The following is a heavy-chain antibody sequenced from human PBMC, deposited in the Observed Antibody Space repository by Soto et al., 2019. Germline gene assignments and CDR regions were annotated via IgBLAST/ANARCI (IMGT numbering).Heavy chain of an antibody. CDR2: IQSGGPT. CDR1: GFTVSSKY. Sequence: EVQLVESGGGLVQPGGSLRLSCAASGFTVSSKYMSWVRQAPGKGLEWVSLIQSGGPTYYADSVKGRFTNSRDTSENTVHLQMDSLRAEATAVYYCARDDVLCDGGRCYGVPLDVWGNGTTVTVSS. D-gene: IGHD2-15*01. V-gene: IGHV3-66*01. J-gene: IGHJ6*04. CDR3: ARDDVLCDGGRCYGVPLDV.